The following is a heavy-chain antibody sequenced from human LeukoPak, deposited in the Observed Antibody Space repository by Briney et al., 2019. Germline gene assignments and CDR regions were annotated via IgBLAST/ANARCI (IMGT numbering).Heavy chain of an antibody. CDR3: AELGITMIGGV. J-gene: IGHJ6*04. D-gene: IGHD3-10*02. V-gene: IGHV3-48*03. CDR2: ISSSGSTI. Sequence: PGGSLRLSCAASGFTFSSSEMNWARQAPGKGLEWVSYISSSGSTIYYADSVKGRFTISRDNAKNSLYLQMNSLRAEDTAVYYCAELGITMIGGVWGKGTTVTISS. CDR1: GFTFSSSE.